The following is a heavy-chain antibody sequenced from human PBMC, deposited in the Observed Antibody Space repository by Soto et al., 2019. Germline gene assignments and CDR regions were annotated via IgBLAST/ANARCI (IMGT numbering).Heavy chain of an antibody. V-gene: IGHV5-51*01. CDR3: ARRSAGNLGGMAV. CDR2: IYPGDSDT. D-gene: IGHD2-15*01. J-gene: IGHJ6*02. Sequence: PXEXLKISCKVSGYXFTNYCIVWVRQMPGKGLEWMWIIYPGDSDTRYSPSFQGQVTISADKSITTAYLQWNSLKASDTAIYYCARRSAGNLGGMAVWGQGTTVTVS. CDR1: GYXFTNYC.